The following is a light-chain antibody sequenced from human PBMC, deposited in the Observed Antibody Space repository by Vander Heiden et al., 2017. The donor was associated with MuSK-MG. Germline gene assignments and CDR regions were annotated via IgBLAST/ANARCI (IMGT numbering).Light chain of an antibody. V-gene: IGLV1-51*02. Sequence: QSVFTQPPSVSAAPGPRVTIPCSRSSLNIGNNYGSWYQQLPGTAPKLLIYENNKRPSGIPDRFSGSKSGTSATLGITGLQTGDEADYYCGTWDSSLSAVVFGGGTKLTVL. CDR1: SLNIGNNY. CDR3: GTWDSSLSAVV. CDR2: ENN. J-gene: IGLJ2*01.